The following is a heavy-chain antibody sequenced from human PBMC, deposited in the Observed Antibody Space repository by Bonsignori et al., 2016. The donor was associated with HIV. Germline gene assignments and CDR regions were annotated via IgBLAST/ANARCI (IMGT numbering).Heavy chain of an antibody. CDR3: ARAAPETLQYSYMDV. D-gene: IGHD4-11*01. CDR2: ISGDNGNT. Sequence: WVRQAPGQGLEWMGWISGDNGNTNYAQKFQGRVTMTTDTFTTTAYMELRSLRSDDTAVYYCARAAPETLQYSYMDVWGKGTTVTVSS. V-gene: IGHV1-18*01. J-gene: IGHJ6*03.